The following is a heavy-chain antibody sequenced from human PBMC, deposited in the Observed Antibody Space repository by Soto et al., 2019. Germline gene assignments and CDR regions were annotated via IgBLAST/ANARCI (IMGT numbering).Heavy chain of an antibody. CDR3: AREGGDGWGYHSYGMDV. CDR1: GYTFNRYN. Sequence: QVQLVQSETEVKKPGASVKVSCKASGYTFNRYNMHWVCQAPGQRLEWMGWINAGNGNTKYSQKFQGRITITRDTSASTADMELSSLRSEDTAVYYCAREGGDGWGYHSYGMDVWGQGTTVTVSS. CDR2: INAGNGNT. J-gene: IGHJ6*02. V-gene: IGHV1-3*01. D-gene: IGHD3-16*01.